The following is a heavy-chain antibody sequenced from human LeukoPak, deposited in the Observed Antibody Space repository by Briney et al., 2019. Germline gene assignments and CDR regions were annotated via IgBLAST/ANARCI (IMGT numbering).Heavy chain of an antibody. J-gene: IGHJ4*02. V-gene: IGHV1-18*01. CDR2: ISAYNGNT. CDR1: GYTFTIYG. D-gene: IGHD3-22*01. Sequence: ASVKLSCTASGYTFTIYGISWVRHAPGQGLEWMGWISAYNGNTNYAQKLQGRVTMTTDTSTSTAYMELRSLRSDDTAVYYCARDGLEYYYDSSGYYFSDYWGQGTLVTVSS. CDR3: ARDGLEYYYDSSGYYFSDY.